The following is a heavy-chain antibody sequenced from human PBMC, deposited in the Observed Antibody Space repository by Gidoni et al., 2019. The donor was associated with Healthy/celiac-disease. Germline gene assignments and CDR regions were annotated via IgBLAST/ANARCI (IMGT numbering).Heavy chain of an antibody. Sequence: QVQLVESGGGVVQPGRSLRLSCAASGFTFSSYAMHWVRQAPGKGLEWVAVISYDGSNKYYADSVKGRFTISRDNSKNTLYLQMNSLRAEDTAVYYCARDSAAVVVTASFDYWGQGTLVTVSS. J-gene: IGHJ4*02. CDR3: ARDSAAVVVTASFDY. D-gene: IGHD2-21*02. CDR2: ISYDGSNK. V-gene: IGHV3-30-3*01. CDR1: GFTFSSYA.